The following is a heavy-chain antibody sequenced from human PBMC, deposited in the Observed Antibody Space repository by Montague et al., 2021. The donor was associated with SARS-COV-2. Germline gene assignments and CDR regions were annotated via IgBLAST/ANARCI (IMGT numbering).Heavy chain of an antibody. CDR1: GFTFSGYE. Sequence: SLRLSCAASGFTFSGYEMNWVRQTPGKGLEWVSYISNNSSTIYXXXSXXXRFXISRDNAKNSLYLQMNSLRAEATAVYYCARGLSIAVAGQLLPDYYYDMDVGGKGTRVTV. CDR3: ARGLSIAVAGQLLPDYYYDMDV. V-gene: IGHV3-48*03. J-gene: IGHJ6*03. D-gene: IGHD6-19*01. CDR2: ISNNSSTI.